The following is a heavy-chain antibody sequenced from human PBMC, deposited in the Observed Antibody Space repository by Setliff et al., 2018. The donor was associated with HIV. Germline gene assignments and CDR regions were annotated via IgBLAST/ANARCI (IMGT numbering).Heavy chain of an antibody. J-gene: IGHJ4*02. CDR2: IYASGST. CDR3: ARGRGDIVLLVYTYPPDY. CDR1: GGSLSSGNYY. Sequence: PSETLSLTCTVSGGSLSSGNYYWNWIRQPAGKGLERIGHIYASGSTNYNPSLKSRVTISVDTSKNHFSLKLSSVTAADTAVYYCARGRGDIVLLVYTYPPDYWGQGKLVTVSS. D-gene: IGHD2-8*02. V-gene: IGHV4-61*09.